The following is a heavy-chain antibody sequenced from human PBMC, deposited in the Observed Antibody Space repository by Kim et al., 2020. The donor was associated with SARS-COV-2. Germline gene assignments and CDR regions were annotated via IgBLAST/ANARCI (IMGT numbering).Heavy chain of an antibody. J-gene: IGHJ4*02. CDR1: GFTFFGHA. D-gene: IGHD2-21*01. V-gene: IGHV3-23*01. CDR2: IDGSDGTT. Sequence: GGSLRLSCTTSGFTFFGHAMSWVRQAPGKGLEWVSSIDGSDGTTYYVDSVKGRFSISRDDSRNTLYLQMSALRADDTATYSCPKGGWGLIWDYWGQGTL. CDR3: PKGGWGLIWDY.